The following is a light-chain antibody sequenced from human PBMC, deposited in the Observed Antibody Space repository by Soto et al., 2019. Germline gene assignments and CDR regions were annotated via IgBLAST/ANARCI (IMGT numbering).Light chain of an antibody. CDR1: QSISTW. J-gene: IGKJ1*01. CDR3: KQYSNYWT. V-gene: IGKV1-5*03. Sequence: DTHMTQSPSTLSASVGDRVSIACRASQSISTWLAWYQQKPGKAPKLLIYKASSLESGVPSRFSGSGSGTQFTLTISSLQPDDFATYYCKQYSNYWTFGQGTKVDIK. CDR2: KAS.